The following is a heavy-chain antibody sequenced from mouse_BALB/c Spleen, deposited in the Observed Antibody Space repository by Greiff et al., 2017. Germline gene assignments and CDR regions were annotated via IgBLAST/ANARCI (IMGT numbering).Heavy chain of an antibody. D-gene: IGHD3-1*01. J-gene: IGHJ2*01. CDR2: ISSGGSYT. Sequence: EVKLQESGGGLVKPGGSLKLSCAASGFTFSSYTMSWVRQTPEKRLEWVATISSGGSYTYYPDSVKGRFTISRDNAKNTLYLQMSSLKSEDTAMYYCTRDEGYAFDYWGQGTTLTVSS. CDR3: TRDEGYAFDY. CDR1: GFTFSSYT. V-gene: IGHV5-6-4*01.